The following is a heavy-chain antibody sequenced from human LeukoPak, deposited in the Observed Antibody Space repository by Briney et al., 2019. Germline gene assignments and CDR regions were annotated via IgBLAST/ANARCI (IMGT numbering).Heavy chain of an antibody. V-gene: IGHV3-30-3*01. CDR2: ISFDGSNK. J-gene: IGHJ4*02. CDR1: GFTFSSYA. Sequence: GGSLRLSCAASGFTFSSYAMHWVRQAPGKGLEWVVVISFDGSNKYYADSVKGRFTISRDNSKNTLYLQMNSLRAEDTAVYYCARDKDYYDSSGDFDYWGQGTLVTVSS. CDR3: ARDKDYYDSSGDFDY. D-gene: IGHD3-22*01.